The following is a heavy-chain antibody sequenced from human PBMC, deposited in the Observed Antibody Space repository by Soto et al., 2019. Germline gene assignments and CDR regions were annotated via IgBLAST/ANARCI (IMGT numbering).Heavy chain of an antibody. CDR2: ISSSGSTK. D-gene: IGHD1-26*01. V-gene: IGHV3-48*01. CDR3: STAGAGGSERYYGSGGLDY. J-gene: IGHJ4*02. CDR1: GFTFSTYG. Sequence: EVQLVESGGDLVQPGGSLRLSCAASGFTFSTYGMTWVRQAPGKGLEWVSYISSSGSTKYYAGSVRGRFTISRDNAKNSLHLQMSSLRAEDTAVYYCSTAGAGGSERYYGSGGLDYWGQGTLVTVSS.